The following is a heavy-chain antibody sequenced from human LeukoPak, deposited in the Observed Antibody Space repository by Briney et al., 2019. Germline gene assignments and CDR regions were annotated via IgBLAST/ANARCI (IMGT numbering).Heavy chain of an antibody. J-gene: IGHJ5*02. CDR1: GGSISSSSYY. CDR2: IYYSGST. D-gene: IGHD2-2*01. V-gene: IGHV4-39*07. CDR3: ARVPLGYCSSTSCLGGWFDP. Sequence: SETLSLTCTVSGGSISSSSYYWGRIRQPPGKGLEWIGSIYYSGSTYYNPSLKSRVTISVDTSKNQFSLKLSSVTAADTAVYYCARVPLGYCSSTSCLGGWFDPWGQGTLVTVSS.